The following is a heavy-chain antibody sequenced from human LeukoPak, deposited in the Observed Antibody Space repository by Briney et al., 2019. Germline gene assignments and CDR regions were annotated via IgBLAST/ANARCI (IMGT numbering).Heavy chain of an antibody. CDR3: ARDEDEAGPKSWFDP. J-gene: IGHJ5*02. D-gene: IGHD6-13*01. Sequence: GSLRLSCAASGFTLSSYGLHWVRQPPGKGLEWIGEIYHSGSTNYNPSLKSRVTISVDKSKNQFSLKLSSVTAADTAVYYCARDEDEAGPKSWFDPWGQGTLVTVSS. CDR1: GFTLSSYG. CDR2: IYHSGST. V-gene: IGHV4-4*02.